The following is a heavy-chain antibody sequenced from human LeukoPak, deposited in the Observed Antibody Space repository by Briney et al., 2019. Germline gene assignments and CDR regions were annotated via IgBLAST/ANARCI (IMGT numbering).Heavy chain of an antibody. V-gene: IGHV1-18*01. CDR1: GGTFTSYG. J-gene: IGHJ6*02. Sequence: ASVKVSCKASGGTFTSYGISWVRQAPGQGLEWMGWISAYNGNTNYAQKLQGRVTMTTDTSTSTAYMELRSLRSDDTAVYYCARDSPRRYCSSTSCYTGNYYYGMDVWGQGTTVTVSS. D-gene: IGHD2-2*02. CDR2: ISAYNGNT. CDR3: ARDSPRRYCSSTSCYTGNYYYGMDV.